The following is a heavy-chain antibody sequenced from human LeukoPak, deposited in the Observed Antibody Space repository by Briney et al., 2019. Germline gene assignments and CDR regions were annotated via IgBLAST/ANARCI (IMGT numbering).Heavy chain of an antibody. D-gene: IGHD3-3*01. Sequence: AGGSLRLSCAASGFTFDDYAMHWVRQAPGKGLEWVSAISGSGGSTHYADSVKGRFTISRDNSKNTLYLQMNSLRAEDTAVYYCAKSWSGPFDYWGQGTLVTVSS. CDR2: ISGSGGST. V-gene: IGHV3-23*01. J-gene: IGHJ4*02. CDR1: GFTFDDYA. CDR3: AKSWSGPFDY.